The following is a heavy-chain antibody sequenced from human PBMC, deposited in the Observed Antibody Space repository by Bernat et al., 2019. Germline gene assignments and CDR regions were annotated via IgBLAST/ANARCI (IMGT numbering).Heavy chain of an antibody. CDR3: ARRSSSSGWSYFDY. CDR1: GFSFTNAW. CDR2: IKSKTDGGTE. D-gene: IGHD6-19*01. Sequence: EVQLVESGGGLVKPGGSLRLSCAASGFSFTNAWMNWVRQAPGKGLEWVGHIKSKTDGGTEEYAAPVKGRFPISRDDSKSTLYLQMTSLKPEDTAVYYCARRSSSSGWSYFDYWGQGTLVTVSS. J-gene: IGHJ4*02. V-gene: IGHV3-15*07.